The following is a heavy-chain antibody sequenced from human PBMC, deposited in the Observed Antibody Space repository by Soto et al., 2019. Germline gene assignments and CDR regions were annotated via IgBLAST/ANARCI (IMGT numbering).Heavy chain of an antibody. CDR3: AREVALGGAARDKPYYYYGMDV. CDR2: MNPNSGNT. CDR1: GHTFTSYD. D-gene: IGHD6-6*01. Sequence: ASVKVSCKASGHTFTSYDINWVRQATGQGLEWMGWMNPNSGNTGYAQKFQSRVTMTRNTSISTAYMELSSLRSEDTAVYYCAREVALGGAARDKPYYYYGMDVWGQGTTVTVS. V-gene: IGHV1-8*01. J-gene: IGHJ6*02.